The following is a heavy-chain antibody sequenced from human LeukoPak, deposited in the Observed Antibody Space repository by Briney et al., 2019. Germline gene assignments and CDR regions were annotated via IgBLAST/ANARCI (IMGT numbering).Heavy chain of an antibody. CDR1: GFTFSSYS. Sequence: GGSLRLSCAASGFTFSSYSMNWVRQAPGKGLEWVSSISSSSSYIYYADSVKGRFTISRDNAKNSLYLQMNSLRAEDTAVYYCAREERNIVVVPAATPQLTYYYGMDVWGQGTTVTVSS. D-gene: IGHD2-2*02. CDR2: ISSSSSYI. CDR3: AREERNIVVVPAATPQLTYYYGMDV. V-gene: IGHV3-21*01. J-gene: IGHJ6*02.